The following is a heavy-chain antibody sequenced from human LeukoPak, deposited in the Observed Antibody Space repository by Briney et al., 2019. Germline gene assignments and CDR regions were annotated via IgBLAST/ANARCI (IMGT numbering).Heavy chain of an antibody. J-gene: IGHJ4*02. D-gene: IGHD3-10*01. CDR3: ARLSRRYYYGSGSPGSFDY. V-gene: IGHV3-48*04. CDR1: GFTFSSHS. CDR2: ITPSGFTV. Sequence: GGSLRLSCAASGFTFSSHSMNWVRQAPGKGLEWLSYITPSGFTVYSDSVQGRFTISRDNAKNSLYLQMNSLRAEDTAVYYCARLSRRYYYGSGSPGSFDYWGQGTLVTVSS.